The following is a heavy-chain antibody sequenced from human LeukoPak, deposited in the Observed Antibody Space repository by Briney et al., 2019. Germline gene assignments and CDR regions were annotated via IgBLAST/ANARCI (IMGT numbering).Heavy chain of an antibody. CDR1: GFTFSSYW. CDR3: ARDSDYDILTGDDAFDI. J-gene: IGHJ3*02. Sequence: TGGSLRLSCAASGFTFSSYWMSWVRQAPGKGLEWVANIKQDGSEKYYVDSVKGRFTISRDNAKNSLYLQMNSLRAEDTAVYYCARDSDYDILTGDDAFDIWGQGTMVTVSS. V-gene: IGHV3-7*01. D-gene: IGHD3-9*01. CDR2: IKQDGSEK.